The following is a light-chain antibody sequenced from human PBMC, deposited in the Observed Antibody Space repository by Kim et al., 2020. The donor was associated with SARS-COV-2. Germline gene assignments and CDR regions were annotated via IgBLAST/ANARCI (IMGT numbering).Light chain of an antibody. CDR1: PSNIGSSA. CDR3: AAWADSLNAPV. V-gene: IGLV1-44*01. Sequence: GQRVTISCSGEPSNIGSSAVNWYQQLPERAPKLIIYTDDQRPSGVPDRFSGSKSGTSASLAIRGLQSEDEAIYYCAAWADSLNAPVFGGGTQLTVL. J-gene: IGLJ3*02. CDR2: TDD.